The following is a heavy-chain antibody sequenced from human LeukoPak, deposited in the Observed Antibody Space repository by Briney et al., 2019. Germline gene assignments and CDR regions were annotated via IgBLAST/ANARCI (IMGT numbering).Heavy chain of an antibody. CDR2: INPNSGGT. J-gene: IGHJ4*02. CDR1: GYTFTGYY. D-gene: IGHD3-22*01. V-gene: IGHV1-2*06. Sequence: ASVKVSCKASGYTFTGYYMHWVRQAPGQGLEWMGRINPNSGGTNYAQKFQGRVTMTRDTSISTAYMELSRLRSDDTAVYYCARAPYYYDSSGSTLGYRGQGTLVTVSS. CDR3: ARAPYYYDSSGSTLGY.